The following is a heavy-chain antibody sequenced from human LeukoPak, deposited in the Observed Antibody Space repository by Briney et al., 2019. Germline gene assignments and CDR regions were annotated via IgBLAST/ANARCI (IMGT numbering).Heavy chain of an antibody. CDR2: IRYDGSNK. Sequence: PGGSLRLSCAASGFTFSSYGMHWVRQAPGKGLVWVAFIRYDGSNKYYADSVKGRFTISRDNSKNALYLQMNSLRAEDTAVYYCAKDACGGDCYNFDYWGKGTLVTASS. V-gene: IGHV3-30*02. J-gene: IGHJ4*02. CDR1: GFTFSSYG. CDR3: AKDACGGDCYNFDY. D-gene: IGHD2-21*01.